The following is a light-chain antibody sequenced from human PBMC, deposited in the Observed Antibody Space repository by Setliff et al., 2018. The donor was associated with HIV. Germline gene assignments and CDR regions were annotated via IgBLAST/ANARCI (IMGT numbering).Light chain of an antibody. CDR1: NIGSKS. V-gene: IGLV3-21*04. CDR2: YDS. J-gene: IGLJ1*01. Sequence: SYELTQPPSVSVAPGQTARITCGGNNIGSKSVHWHQQKPGQAPVLVIYYDSDRPSGIPERFSGSKSENTATLTISRVEAGDEADYYCQVWDSSSDHHYVFGTGTKVTVL. CDR3: QVWDSSSDHHYV.